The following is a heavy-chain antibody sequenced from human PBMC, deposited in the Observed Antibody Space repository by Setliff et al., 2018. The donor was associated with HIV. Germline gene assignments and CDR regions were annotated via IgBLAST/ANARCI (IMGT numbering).Heavy chain of an antibody. CDR2: IEGDGTTT. D-gene: IGHD3-22*01. J-gene: IGHJ4*02. CDR1: GFTFSDHW. V-gene: IGHV3-74*01. Sequence: GGSLRLSCAASGFTFSDHWMHWVRQTPGRGLEWVSYIEGDGTTTNYADFVRGRFTISRDNAKNTLFLQINSLRADDTAVYYCVRVVVIMGTGPHLDYWGQGALVTVSS. CDR3: VRVVVIMGTGPHLDY.